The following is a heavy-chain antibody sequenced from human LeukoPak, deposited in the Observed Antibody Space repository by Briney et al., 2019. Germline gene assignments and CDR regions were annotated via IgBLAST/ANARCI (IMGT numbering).Heavy chain of an antibody. J-gene: IGHJ5*02. CDR1: GGSISSYY. CDR3: ARPQLLYDKGWFDP. V-gene: IGHV4-59*05. D-gene: IGHD3-22*01. Sequence: TSETLSLTCTVSGGSISSYYWSWIRQPAGKGLEWIGSIYYSGSTYYNPSLKSRVTISVDTSKNQFSLKLSSVTAADTAVYYCARPQLLYDKGWFDPWGQGTLVTVSS. CDR2: IYYSGST.